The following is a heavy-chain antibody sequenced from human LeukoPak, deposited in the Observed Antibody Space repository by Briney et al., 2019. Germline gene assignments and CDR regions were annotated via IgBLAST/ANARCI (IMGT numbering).Heavy chain of an antibody. Sequence: GRSLRLSCTVSGFTFDDYAMHWVRHTPGKGLEWVAGITWNRDNIGYGDSVKGRFTISRDNVKNVLYLQMNSLRPEDTALYYCAKDLSSAITSALVLDVWGQGTTVTVSS. CDR3: AKDLSSAITSALVLDV. J-gene: IGHJ6*02. CDR1: GFTFDDYA. CDR2: ITWNRDNI. D-gene: IGHD3-22*01. V-gene: IGHV3-9*01.